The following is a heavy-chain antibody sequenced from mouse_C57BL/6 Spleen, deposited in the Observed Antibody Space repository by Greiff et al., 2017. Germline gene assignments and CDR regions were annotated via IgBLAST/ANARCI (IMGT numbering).Heavy chain of an antibody. Sequence: QVQLKESGAELVKPGASVKLSCKASGYTFTSYWMHWVKQRPGQGLEWIGMIHPNSGSTNYNEKFKSKATLTVDKSSSTAYMQLSSLTSEDSAVYYCARAREYFDVWGTGTTVTVSS. J-gene: IGHJ1*03. V-gene: IGHV1-64*01. CDR3: ARAREYFDV. CDR2: IHPNSGST. CDR1: GYTFTSYW.